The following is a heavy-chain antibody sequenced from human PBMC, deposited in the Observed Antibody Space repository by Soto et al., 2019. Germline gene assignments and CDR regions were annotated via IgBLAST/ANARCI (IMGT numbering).Heavy chain of an antibody. V-gene: IGHV3-48*02. CDR2: ISSSSSTI. J-gene: IGHJ4*02. CDR3: ARYSGYVE. CDR1: GFTFSSYS. D-gene: IGHD5-12*01. Sequence: EVQLVESGGGLVQPGGSLRLSCAASGFTFSSYSMNWVRQATGKGLEWVSYISSSSSTIYYADSVKGRFTISRDNAKNSLYLQMNSLIDEDTAVYDGARYSGYVEWGQGTLVTVSS.